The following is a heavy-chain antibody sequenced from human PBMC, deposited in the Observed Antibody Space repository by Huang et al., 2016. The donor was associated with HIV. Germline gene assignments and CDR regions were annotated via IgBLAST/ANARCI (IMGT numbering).Heavy chain of an antibody. CDR2: LSNAGSNN. J-gene: IGHJ3*02. CDR1: GFPFNNHA. Sequence: QVQLVESGGGVFQPGRSLRLSCAAPGFPFNNHAMHWVRQAPGKVMYWVAVLSNAGSNNYYADSVKGRFTISRDSSKSTLFLHMTSLRTEDTAVYYCARAKDTWDAYDIWGQGTMVIVSS. CDR3: ARAKDTWDAYDI. V-gene: IGHV3-30-3*01. D-gene: IGHD5-18*01.